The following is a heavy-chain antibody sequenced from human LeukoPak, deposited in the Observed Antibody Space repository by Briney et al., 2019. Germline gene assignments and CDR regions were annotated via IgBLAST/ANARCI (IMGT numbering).Heavy chain of an antibody. CDR3: ARVGVLRYFDWSYLRY. Sequence: GGSLRLSCAASGFTVSSNYMSWVRQAPGKGLEWVAVISYDGSNKYYADSVKGRFTISRDNSKNTLYLQMNSLRAEDTAVYYCARVGVLRYFDWSYLRYWGQGTLVTVSS. D-gene: IGHD3-9*01. V-gene: IGHV3-30-3*01. CDR2: ISYDGSNK. J-gene: IGHJ4*02. CDR1: GFTVSSNY.